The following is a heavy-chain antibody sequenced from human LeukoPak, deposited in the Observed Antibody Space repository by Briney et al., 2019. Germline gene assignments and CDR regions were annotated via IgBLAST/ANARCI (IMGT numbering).Heavy chain of an antibody. CDR1: GFTFSSYS. Sequence: TGGSLRLSCAASGFTFSSYSMNWVRQAPGKGLEWVSYISSSSSTIYYADSVKGRFTISRDNAKNSLYLQMNSLRAEDTAVYYCARDRGSYAYNWFDPWGQGTLVTVSS. D-gene: IGHD1-26*01. CDR2: ISSSSSTI. CDR3: ARDRGSYAYNWFDP. V-gene: IGHV3-48*04. J-gene: IGHJ5*02.